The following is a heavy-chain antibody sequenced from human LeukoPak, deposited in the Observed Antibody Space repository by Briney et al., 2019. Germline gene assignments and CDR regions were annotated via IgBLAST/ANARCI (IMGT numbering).Heavy chain of an antibody. V-gene: IGHV3-30*14. Sequence: GRSLRLSCAASGFTFSNYAMHWVRQAPGKGLEWVAVISYDGTNKYYADSVKGRFTISRDNSKNTLYLQMNSLRAEDTAVYYCARHLSGDDIWGQGTMVTVSS. J-gene: IGHJ3*02. D-gene: IGHD4-17*01. CDR2: ISYDGTNK. CDR3: ARHLSGDDI. CDR1: GFTFSNYA.